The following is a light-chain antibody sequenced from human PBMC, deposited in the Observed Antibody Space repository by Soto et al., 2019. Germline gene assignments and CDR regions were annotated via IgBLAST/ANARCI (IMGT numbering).Light chain of an antibody. Sequence: ALTQPASVSGSPGQSITISCTGTSSDVGSYKLVSWSQKPPGKAPNLLFFEGIKWLSGFFILFFGSNFGNTASLNFFGLQAEDEADYSCCSYAVSSTFFFGTGTKVTVL. CDR2: EGI. CDR1: SSDVGSYKL. V-gene: IGLV2-23*01. J-gene: IGLJ1*01. CDR3: CSYAVSSTFF.